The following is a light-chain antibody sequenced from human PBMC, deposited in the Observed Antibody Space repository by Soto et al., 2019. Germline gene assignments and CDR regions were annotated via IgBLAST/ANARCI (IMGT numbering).Light chain of an antibody. J-gene: IGKJ5*01. CDR1: QSISRW. CDR3: QQYNNWIT. V-gene: IGKV1-5*01. Sequence: DVQMTQSATTLSASVGDSVTITCRASQSISRWLAWYQQKPGKAPKLLIYDASNLESGVPSSFSGSRSGTDFTLTISSLQSEDFAVYYCQQYNNWITFGQGTRL. CDR2: DAS.